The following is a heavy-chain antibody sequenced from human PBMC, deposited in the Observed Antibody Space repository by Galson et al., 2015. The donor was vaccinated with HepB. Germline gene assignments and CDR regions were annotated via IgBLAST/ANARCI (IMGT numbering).Heavy chain of an antibody. D-gene: IGHD3-16*01. CDR2: IIPIFGTA. J-gene: IGHJ6*02. Sequence: SVKVSCKASGGTFSSYAISWVRQAPGQGLEWMGGIIPIFGTANYAQKFQGRVTITADESTSTAYMELSSLRSEDTAVYYCARALGGLAGMDVWGQGTTVTVSS. V-gene: IGHV1-69*13. CDR1: GGTFSSYA. CDR3: ARALGGLAGMDV.